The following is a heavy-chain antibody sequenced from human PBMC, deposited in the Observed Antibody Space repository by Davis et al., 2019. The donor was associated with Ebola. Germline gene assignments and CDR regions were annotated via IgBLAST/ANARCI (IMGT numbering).Heavy chain of an antibody. CDR3: ASLRRTITGMDDAFDI. V-gene: IGHV5-51*01. CDR1: GNSFSSHW. Sequence: GESLKISCKDSGNSFSSHWIGWVRQMPGKGLEWMGIIYTGDSDTRYSPSFRGQVTISADKSIKTAFLQWSSLKAWDTALYYCASLRRTITGMDDAFDIWGQGTMVTVSS. CDR2: IYTGDSDT. J-gene: IGHJ3*02. D-gene: IGHD2-8*02.